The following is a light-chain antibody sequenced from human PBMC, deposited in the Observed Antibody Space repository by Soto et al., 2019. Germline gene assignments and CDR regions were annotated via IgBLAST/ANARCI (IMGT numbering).Light chain of an antibody. J-gene: IGLJ1*01. CDR1: SSNIGTNP. V-gene: IGLV1-44*01. Sequence: QPVLTQPPSASGTPGQRVTISCSGSSSNIGTNPVNWYQQLPGTAPKLLIYTNYQRPSGVPDRFSGSKSGTSASLAISGLQSEDEPDYYCAAWDDSLNGHVFGTGTKLTVL. CDR3: AAWDDSLNGHV. CDR2: TNY.